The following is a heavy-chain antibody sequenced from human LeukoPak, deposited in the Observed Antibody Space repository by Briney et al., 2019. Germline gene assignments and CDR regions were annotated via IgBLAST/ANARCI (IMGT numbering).Heavy chain of an antibody. D-gene: IGHD5-18*01. J-gene: IGHJ2*01. V-gene: IGHV5-51*01. CDR3: ARNHTYGDWNFDL. CDR2: IYPDDSDT. Sequence: GESLKISCKTSGYSFTNYWIGWVRQMPGKGLEWMGIIYPDDSDTRYSPSFQGQVTISADKSTSTAYLQWSSLKASDTAMYYCARNHTYGDWNFDLWGRGTLVTVSS. CDR1: GYSFTNYW.